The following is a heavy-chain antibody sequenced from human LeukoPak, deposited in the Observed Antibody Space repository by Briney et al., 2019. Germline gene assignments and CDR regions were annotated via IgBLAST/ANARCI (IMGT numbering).Heavy chain of an antibody. D-gene: IGHD1-1*01. Sequence: GGSLRLSCAASGFTFSSYSMNWVRQAPGKGLEWVSSISNSSSYIYYADSVKGRFTISRDNAKNSLYLQMNSLRAEDTAVYYCARGLGGERDYWGQGTLVTVSS. J-gene: IGHJ4*02. V-gene: IGHV3-21*01. CDR3: ARGLGGERDY. CDR1: GFTFSSYS. CDR2: ISNSSSYI.